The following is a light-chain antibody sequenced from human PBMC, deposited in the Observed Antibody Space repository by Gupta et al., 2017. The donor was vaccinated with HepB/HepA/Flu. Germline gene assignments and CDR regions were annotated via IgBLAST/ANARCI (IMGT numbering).Light chain of an antibody. V-gene: IGLV2-11*01. CDR2: DVN. Sequence: QSALPQPRPVSGSPGPPGAISWTGTSSDVGDYDYVSWYQQHPGKAPKLVVFDVNKRPSGVPDRFSGSKSGNTASLTISGLQAEDEADYYCCSYAGSSNFYVFGTGTKVTVL. CDR1: SSDVGDYDY. CDR3: CSYAGSSNFYV. J-gene: IGLJ1*01.